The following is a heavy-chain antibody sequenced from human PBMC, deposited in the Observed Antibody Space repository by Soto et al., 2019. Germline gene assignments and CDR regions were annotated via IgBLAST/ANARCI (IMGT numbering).Heavy chain of an antibody. CDR1: GYTFTGYY. D-gene: IGHD3-10*01. CDR3: ARAGLLLVDYYGSSGAYYYYYGMDV. J-gene: IGHJ6*02. V-gene: IGHV1-2*04. CDR2: INPNSGGT. Sequence: QVQLVQSGAEVKKPGASVKVSCKASGYTFTGYYMHWVRQAPVQGLEWMGWINPNSGGTNYAQKFQGWVTMTRDTSISTAYMELSRLRSDDTAVYYCARAGLLLVDYYGSSGAYYYYYGMDVWVQGTTVTGS.